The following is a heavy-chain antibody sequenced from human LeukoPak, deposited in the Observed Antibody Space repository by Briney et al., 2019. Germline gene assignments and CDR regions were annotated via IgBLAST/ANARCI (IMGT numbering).Heavy chain of an antibody. V-gene: IGHV1-8*01. CDR2: VNPNSGNT. D-gene: IGHD1-26*01. J-gene: IGHJ4*02. Sequence: ASVKVSCKASGYTFTSYDMNWVRQATGQGLEWMGWVNPNSGNTGYAQKFQGRVTMTRNTSISTAYMELSSLRSEDTAVYYCARGIVGATYSNYWGQGTLVTVSS. CDR3: ARGIVGATYSNY. CDR1: GYTFTSYD.